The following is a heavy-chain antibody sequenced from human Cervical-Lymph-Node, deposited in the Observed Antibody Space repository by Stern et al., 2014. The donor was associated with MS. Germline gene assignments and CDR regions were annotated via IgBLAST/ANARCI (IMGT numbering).Heavy chain of an antibody. J-gene: IGHJ4*02. Sequence: VQLVQSGPEGRQPWASVRVSCKASGYTFTTPNYGIAWVREAPGRGLEWMGRISSYNGNTVYAQKLQDRVTMTTDTSTSTAYMELRSLRSDDTAFYYCARERLRDFNDYHFDSWGQGTLVTVSS. D-gene: IGHD4-11*01. CDR1: GYTFTTPNYG. CDR3: ARERLRDFNDYHFDS. V-gene: IGHV1-18*01. CDR2: ISSYNGNT.